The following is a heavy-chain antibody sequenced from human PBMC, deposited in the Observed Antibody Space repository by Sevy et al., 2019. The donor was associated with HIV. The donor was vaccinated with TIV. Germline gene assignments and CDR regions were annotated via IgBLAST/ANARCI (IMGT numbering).Heavy chain of an antibody. D-gene: IGHD2-15*01. CDR3: ARPTDISIASPFDS. V-gene: IGHV3-74*03. CDR1: GFTFSSYW. J-gene: IGHJ4*02. Sequence: GGSLRLSCAASGFTFSSYWMHWVRQAPGERPVWVSRINGDGKTTTYADSVKGRFTISGDNGKNTVYLQMDSLRAEDTAVYYCARPTDISIASPFDSWGQGTLVTVSS. CDR2: INGDGKTT.